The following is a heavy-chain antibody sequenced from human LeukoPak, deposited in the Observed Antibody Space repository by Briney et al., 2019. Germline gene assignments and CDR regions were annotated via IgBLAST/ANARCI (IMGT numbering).Heavy chain of an antibody. CDR2: MYYAGST. Sequence: SETLSLTCNVSGGSISTTSYYWGWIRQSPGKGLEWIASMYYAGSTYYNPSLKSRVTISIDTSKNQVSMNLTSVTAADTAVYYSASRPPVSGYVVSWGQGTLVTVSS. CDR1: GGSISTTSYY. CDR3: ASRPPVSGYVVS. D-gene: IGHD5-12*01. J-gene: IGHJ4*02. V-gene: IGHV4-39*01.